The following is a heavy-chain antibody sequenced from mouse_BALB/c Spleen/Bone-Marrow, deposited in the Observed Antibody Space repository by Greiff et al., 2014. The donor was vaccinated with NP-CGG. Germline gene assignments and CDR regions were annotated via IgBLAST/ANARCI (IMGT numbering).Heavy chain of an antibody. V-gene: IGHV1S81*02. J-gene: IGHJ4*01. D-gene: IGHD4-1*01. CDR2: INPSNGRT. CDR3: SREESLGDAMDY. CDR1: GYTFPRYW. Sequence: QVQLQQSGAELVKPGASVKLSCKASGYTFPRYWLHWVTQRPGPGLAWIGEINPSNGRTNYNEKFKSKATLTLDKSSSTAYMQLSSLTSEDSAVYYCSREESLGDAMDYWGQGTSVTVSS.